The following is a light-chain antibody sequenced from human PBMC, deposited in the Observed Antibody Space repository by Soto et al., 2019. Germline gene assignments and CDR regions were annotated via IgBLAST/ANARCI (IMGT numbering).Light chain of an antibody. CDR2: GAS. CDR3: QQYGSSPGT. V-gene: IGKV3-20*01. Sequence: IVLTQSPGTLSLSPGERATLSCRASQSVSSSYLAWYQQKPGQAPRLLIYGASSRATGIPDRFSGSGSGTDFTLTISRLEHEDVAVYYCQQYGSSPGTFGQGTKVDIK. J-gene: IGKJ1*01. CDR1: QSVSSSY.